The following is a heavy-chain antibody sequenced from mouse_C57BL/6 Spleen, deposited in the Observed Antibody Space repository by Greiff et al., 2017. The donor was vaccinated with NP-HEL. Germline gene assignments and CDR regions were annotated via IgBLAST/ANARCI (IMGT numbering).Heavy chain of an antibody. J-gene: IGHJ1*03. CDR3: ARRGYGSSYIDV. CDR2: IDSSDSYT. CDR1: GYTFTSYW. V-gene: IGHV1-59*01. D-gene: IGHD1-1*01. Sequence: QVQLQQSGAELVRPGTSVKLSCKASGYTFTSYWMHWVKQRPGQGLEWIGEIDSSDSYTNYNQKFKGKSTLTVDKSSSTAYMQLSSLTSEDSAVYYCARRGYGSSYIDVWGTGTTVTVSS.